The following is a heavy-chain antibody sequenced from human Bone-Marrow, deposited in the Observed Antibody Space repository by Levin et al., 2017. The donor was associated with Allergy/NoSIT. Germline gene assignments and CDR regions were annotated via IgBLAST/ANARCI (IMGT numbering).Heavy chain of an antibody. Sequence: GGSLRLSCAASGFTFSNYAMTWVRQAPGNGLEWVSSISGSGEKTFYADSVKGRFTISRDNSKNTMYLQMNTLRAEDTAIYYCAKEEASRLADAFDVWGQGTMVTVSS. V-gene: IGHV3-23*01. CDR3: AKEEASRLADAFDV. D-gene: IGHD3-9*01. CDR2: ISGSGEKT. CDR1: GFTFSNYA. J-gene: IGHJ3*01.